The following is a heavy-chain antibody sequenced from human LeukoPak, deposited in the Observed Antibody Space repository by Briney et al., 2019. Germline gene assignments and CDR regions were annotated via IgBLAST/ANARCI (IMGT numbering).Heavy chain of an antibody. CDR2: MNPNSGNT. J-gene: IGHJ4*02. Sequence: ASVKVSCKASGYTFTGYYMHWVRQAPGQGLEWMGWMNPNSGNTGYAQKFQGRVTMTRNTSISTAYMELSSLRSEDTAVYYCARDWSIAARQRFGYWGQGTLVTVSS. D-gene: IGHD6-6*01. CDR3: ARDWSIAARQRFGY. V-gene: IGHV1-8*02. CDR1: GYTFTGYY.